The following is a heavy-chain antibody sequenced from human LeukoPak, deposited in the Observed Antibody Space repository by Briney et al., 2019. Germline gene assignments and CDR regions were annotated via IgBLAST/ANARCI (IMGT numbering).Heavy chain of an antibody. V-gene: IGHV3-43*02. Sequence: GGSLRLSCVASGLXIADFAIHWVRQAPRKGLEWVSLISGYGVSTFYADSVKGRFSISRDNIKNSLPLEMNSLRTEDTAMYYCARESGKFDYWGQGTLVAVSS. CDR1: GLXIADFA. CDR2: ISGYGVST. CDR3: ARESGKFDY. J-gene: IGHJ4*02.